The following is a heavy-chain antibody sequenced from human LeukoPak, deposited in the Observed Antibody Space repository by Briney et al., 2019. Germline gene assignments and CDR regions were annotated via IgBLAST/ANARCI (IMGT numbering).Heavy chain of an antibody. CDR2: INPSGGST. Sequence: ASVKVSCKASGYTFTSYYMHWVRQAPGQGLEWMGIINPSGGSTSYAQKFQGRVTMTRDMSTSTVYMELSSLRSEDTAVYYCARERGDYNYYYYYMDVWGKGTTVTVSS. J-gene: IGHJ6*03. V-gene: IGHV1-46*01. CDR3: ARERGDYNYYYYYMDV. D-gene: IGHD4-17*01. CDR1: GYTFTSYY.